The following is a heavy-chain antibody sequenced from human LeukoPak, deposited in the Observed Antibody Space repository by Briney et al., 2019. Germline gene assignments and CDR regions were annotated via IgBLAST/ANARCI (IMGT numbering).Heavy chain of an antibody. CDR2: IIPILGIA. J-gene: IGHJ4*02. D-gene: IGHD3-22*01. CDR3: ARDLPYDSSGYYYYGIDY. CDR1: GGTFSSYA. Sequence: SVKVSCKASGGTFSSYAISWVRQAPGQGLEWMGRIIPILGIANYAQKFQGRVTITADKSTSTAYMELSSLRSEDTAVYYCARDLPYDSSGYYYYGIDYWGQGTLVTVSS. V-gene: IGHV1-69*04.